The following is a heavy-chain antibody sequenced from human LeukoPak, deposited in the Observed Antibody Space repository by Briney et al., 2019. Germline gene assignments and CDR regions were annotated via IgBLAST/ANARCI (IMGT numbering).Heavy chain of an antibody. Sequence: SSETLSLTCAVYGGSFSGYYWSWIRQPPGKGLEWIGEINHSGSTNYNPSLKSRVTISVDTSKNQFSLKLSSVTAADTAVYYCARLSPYCSGGSCYVDTAMANFDYWGRGTLVTVSS. V-gene: IGHV4-34*01. CDR3: ARLSPYCSGGSCYVDTAMANFDY. J-gene: IGHJ4*02. D-gene: IGHD2-15*01. CDR1: GGSFSGYY. CDR2: INHSGST.